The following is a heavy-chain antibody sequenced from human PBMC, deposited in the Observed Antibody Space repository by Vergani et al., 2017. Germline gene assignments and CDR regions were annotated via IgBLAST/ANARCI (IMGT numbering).Heavy chain of an antibody. J-gene: IGHJ4*02. V-gene: IGHV1-46*03. D-gene: IGHD3-9*01. CDR2: INTSGGHT. Sequence: QVQVVQSGAEVKKSGASVKVSCKTSEYTFSNYYMHLVRQAPGQGLEWMGIINTSGGHTNYAQKFQGRVTMTRDTSTSTVYMELSSLRSEDTAIYYCARGDYGILTGYRYWGQGTLVTVSA. CDR1: EYTFSNYY. CDR3: ARGDYGILTGYRY.